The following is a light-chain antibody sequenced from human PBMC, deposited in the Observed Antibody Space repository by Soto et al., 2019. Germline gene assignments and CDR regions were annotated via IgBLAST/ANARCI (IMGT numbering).Light chain of an antibody. CDR3: SSYAGSNNFRV. Sequence: QSALTQPPSASGSPGQSVTISCTGTSSDVGDNKYVSWYQQQPGKAPKVIIYEISERPSGVPDRFSGSKSGNTASLTVSGLRAEDEADYYCSSYAGSNNFRVFGGGTQLTVL. J-gene: IGLJ2*01. CDR2: EIS. CDR1: SSDVGDNKY. V-gene: IGLV2-8*01.